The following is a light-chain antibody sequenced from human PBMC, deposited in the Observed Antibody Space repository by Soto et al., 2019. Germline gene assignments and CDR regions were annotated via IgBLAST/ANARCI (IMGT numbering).Light chain of an antibody. CDR2: EGS. Sequence: QSALTQPASVSGSPGQSITISCTGTSSDVGSYNLVSWYQQHPGKAPKLMIYEGSKRPSGVSNRFSGSKSGNTASLTISGLQAEDESDYYCCSYAVSSSYVVFGGVTKVTVL. V-gene: IGLV2-23*01. CDR1: SSDVGSYNL. CDR3: CSYAVSSSYVV. J-gene: IGLJ2*01.